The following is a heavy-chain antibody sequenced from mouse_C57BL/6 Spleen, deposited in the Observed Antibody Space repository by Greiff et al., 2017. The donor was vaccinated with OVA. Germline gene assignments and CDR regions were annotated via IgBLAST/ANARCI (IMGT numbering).Heavy chain of an antibody. CDR2: IYPRSGNT. V-gene: IGHV1-81*01. CDR1: GYTFTSYG. J-gene: IGHJ1*03. D-gene: IGHD1-1*01. Sequence: QVQLQQSGAELARPGASVKLSCKASGYTFTSYGISWVKQRTGQGLEWIGEIYPRSGNTYYNEKFKGKATLTADKSSSTAYMELRSLTSEDSAVHFCARRGMTTGWYFDVWGTGTTVTVSS. CDR3: ARRGMTTGWYFDV.